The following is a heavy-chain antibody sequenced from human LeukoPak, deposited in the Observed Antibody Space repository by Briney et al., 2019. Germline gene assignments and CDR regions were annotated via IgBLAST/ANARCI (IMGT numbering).Heavy chain of an antibody. CDR3: ARVGWSMVRGVITAHRYAFDI. D-gene: IGHD3-10*01. CDR1: GFTFSSYW. J-gene: IGHJ3*02. Sequence: GGSLRLSCAASGFTFSSYWMHWVRQAPGKGLVWVSRINSDGSSTSYADSVKGRFTISRDNAKNTLYLQMNSLRAEDTAVYYCARVGWSMVRGVITAHRYAFDIWGQGTMVTVSS. CDR2: INSDGSST. V-gene: IGHV3-74*01.